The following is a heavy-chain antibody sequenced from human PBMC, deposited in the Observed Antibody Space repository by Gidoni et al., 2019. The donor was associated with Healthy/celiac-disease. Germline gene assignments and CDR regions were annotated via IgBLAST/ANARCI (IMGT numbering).Heavy chain of an antibody. Sequence: QLQLQESGPGLVKPSETLSLTCTVSGGSISSSCYYWGWIRQPPGKGLEWIGSIYYSGSTYYNPSLKSRVTISVDTSKNQFSLKLSSVTAADTAVYYCASLIVVTATNWFDPWGQGTLVTVSS. J-gene: IGHJ5*02. V-gene: IGHV4-39*01. CDR3: ASLIVVTATNWFDP. D-gene: IGHD2-21*02. CDR2: IYYSGST. CDR1: GGSISSSCYY.